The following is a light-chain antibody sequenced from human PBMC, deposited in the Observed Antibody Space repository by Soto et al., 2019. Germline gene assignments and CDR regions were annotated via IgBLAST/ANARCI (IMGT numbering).Light chain of an antibody. CDR2: EVT. CDR1: SSDVGSYNY. J-gene: IGLJ1*01. V-gene: IGLV2-8*01. CDR3: SSYAGSNNKV. Sequence: QSALTQPPSASGSPGQSVTISCTGTSSDVGSYNYVSWYQQHPGKAPKLMIYEVTKRPSGVPDRFSGSKSGNTASLTVSGIQPDDEADYYCSSYAGSNNKVFGTGTKLTVL.